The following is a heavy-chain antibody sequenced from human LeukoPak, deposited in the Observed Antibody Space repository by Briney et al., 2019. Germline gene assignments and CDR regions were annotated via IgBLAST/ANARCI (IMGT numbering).Heavy chain of an antibody. CDR2: INPKNGDT. Sequence: ASVKVSCKASGYTFTAYYIHWVRQAPGQGLEWMGRINPKNGDTNYAQKFQGRVTMTRDTSISTAYMELSRLRSDDTAVYYCARDHIGGYCSSTSCYWDVFYFDYWGQGTLVTVSS. J-gene: IGHJ4*02. CDR1: GYTFTAYY. V-gene: IGHV1-2*06. CDR3: ARDHIGGYCSSTSCYWDVFYFDY. D-gene: IGHD2-2*03.